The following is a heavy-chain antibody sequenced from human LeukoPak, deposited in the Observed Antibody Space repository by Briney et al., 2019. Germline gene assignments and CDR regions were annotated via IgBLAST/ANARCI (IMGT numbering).Heavy chain of an antibody. CDR1: GYTFTSYD. V-gene: IGHV1-8*01. Sequence: ASVKVSCKASGYTFTSYDINWVRQATGQGLEWMGWMNPNSGNTGYAQKFQGRVTMTRNTSISTAYMELSSLRSEDTAVYYCARLKHYYYYYGMDVWGQGTTVTVSS. CDR2: MNPNSGNT. J-gene: IGHJ6*02. CDR3: ARLKHYYYYYGMDV.